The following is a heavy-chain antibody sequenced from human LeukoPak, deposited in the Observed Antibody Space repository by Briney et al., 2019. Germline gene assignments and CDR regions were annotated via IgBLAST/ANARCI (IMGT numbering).Heavy chain of an antibody. J-gene: IGHJ4*02. CDR2: INWNGGST. D-gene: IGHD5-18*01. V-gene: IGHV3-20*01. CDR1: GFTFDDYG. Sequence: GGSLRLSCATSGFTFDDYGMSWVRHAPGKGLEWVSGINWNGGSTGYADSVKGRFTISRDNAKNSLYLQMNSLRAEDTALYHCARGIQLWSPSDWGQGTLVTVSS. CDR3: ARGIQLWSPSD.